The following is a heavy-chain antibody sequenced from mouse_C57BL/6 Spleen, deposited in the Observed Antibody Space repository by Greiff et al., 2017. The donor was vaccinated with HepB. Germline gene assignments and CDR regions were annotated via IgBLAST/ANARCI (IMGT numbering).Heavy chain of an antibody. CDR3: ARGGIVTGVFAY. CDR2: ISYDGSN. Sequence: VQLKESGPGLVKPSQSLSLTCSVTGYSITSGYYWNWIRQFPGNKLAWMGYISYDGSNNYNPSLKNRISITRDTSKNQFFLKLNSVTTEDTATYYCARGGIVTGVFAYWGQGTLVTVSA. V-gene: IGHV3-6*01. J-gene: IGHJ3*01. D-gene: IGHD4-1*01. CDR1: GYSITSGYY.